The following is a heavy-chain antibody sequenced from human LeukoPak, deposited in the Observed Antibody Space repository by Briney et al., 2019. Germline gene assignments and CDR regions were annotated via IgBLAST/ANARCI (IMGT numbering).Heavy chain of an antibody. CDR3: ARDHELYCSGGSCSRMDV. D-gene: IGHD2-15*01. V-gene: IGHV3-53*01. CDR2: IYSGGNT. CDR1: GFSVSSNY. J-gene: IGHJ6*03. Sequence: GGSLRLSCAASGFSVSSNYMSWVRQTPGKGLECVSLIYSGGNTYYADSVKGRFTISRDNARNSLYLQMNSLRAEDTAVYYCARDHELYCSGGSCSRMDVWGKGTTVTISS.